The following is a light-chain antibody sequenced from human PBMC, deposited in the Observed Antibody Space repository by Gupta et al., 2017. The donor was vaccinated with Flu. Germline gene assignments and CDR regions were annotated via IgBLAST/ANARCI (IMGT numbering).Light chain of an antibody. CDR3: QHANNWLRT. J-gene: IGKJ4*02. Sequence: LTPGELASIACRSRSSMLQLTVHKELEWYLQKPGQSPQLLIYFGSTRATGVPDRISGSGSGTEFTLTINSLQAEDFGVYFCQHANNWLRTFGEGTKVEIQ. V-gene: IGKV2-28*01. CDR2: FGS. CDR1: SSMLQLTVHKE.